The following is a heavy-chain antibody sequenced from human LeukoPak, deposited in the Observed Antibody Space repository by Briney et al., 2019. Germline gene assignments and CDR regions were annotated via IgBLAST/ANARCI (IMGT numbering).Heavy chain of an antibody. CDR1: GGSISSGSYY. V-gene: IGHV4-61*02. CDR3: AGSSYYYYGMDA. Sequence: PSETLSLTCTVSGGSISSGSYYWSWIRQPAGKGLEWIGRIYTSGSTNYNPSLKSRVTISVDTSKNQFSLKLSSVTAADTAVYYCAGSSYYYYGMDAWGQGTTVTVSS. J-gene: IGHJ6*02. CDR2: IYTSGST. D-gene: IGHD5-18*01.